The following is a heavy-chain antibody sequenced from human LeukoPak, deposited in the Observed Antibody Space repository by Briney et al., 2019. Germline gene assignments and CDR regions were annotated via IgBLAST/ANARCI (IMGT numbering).Heavy chain of an antibody. CDR2: IIPIFGTA. D-gene: IGHD2-2*02. V-gene: IGHV1-69*01. CDR3: ARDSVDIVVIPAAIRGAFDI. Sequence: SVKVSCKASGGTFSSYAISWVRQAPGQGLEWMGGIIPIFGTANYAQKFQGRVTITADESTSTAYMELSSLRSEDTAVYYCARDSVDIVVIPAAIRGAFDIWGQGTMVTVSS. J-gene: IGHJ3*02. CDR1: GGTFSSYA.